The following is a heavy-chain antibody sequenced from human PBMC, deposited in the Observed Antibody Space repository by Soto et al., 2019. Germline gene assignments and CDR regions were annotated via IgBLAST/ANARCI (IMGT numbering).Heavy chain of an antibody. V-gene: IGHV3-30-3*01. CDR1: RFTFSNYA. Sequence: LRLSCAASRFTFSNYAMHWVRQAPGKGLEWVALISYDGSNRYYADSVKGRFTISRDNSKNTLYLQMNSLRGEDTAVYFCARDGRNFNWFDPWGQGTLVTVSS. D-gene: IGHD1-1*01. CDR3: ARDGRNFNWFDP. CDR2: ISYDGSNR. J-gene: IGHJ5*02.